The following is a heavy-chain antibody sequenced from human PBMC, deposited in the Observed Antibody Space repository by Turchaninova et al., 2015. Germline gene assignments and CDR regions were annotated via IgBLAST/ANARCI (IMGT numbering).Heavy chain of an antibody. CDR3: ARDSSGGFDY. CDR1: GFSLSNGSMG. CDR2: SFSDDEK. V-gene: IGHV2-26*01. J-gene: IGHJ4*02. Sequence: QVTLTDSGPVLVKPTETLTLTCTVSGFSLSNGSMGVGWIRQPPRKALEWLAYSFSDDEKSYRTSQKKRLNISKDTSKSQVVLTMTNMDPGETATYYCARDSSGGFDYWGQGTLVTGSS. D-gene: IGHD6-19*01.